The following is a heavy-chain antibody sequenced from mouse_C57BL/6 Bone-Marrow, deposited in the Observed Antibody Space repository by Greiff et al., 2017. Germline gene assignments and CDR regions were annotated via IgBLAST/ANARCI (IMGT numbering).Heavy chain of an antibody. CDR2: ISSGSSTI. CDR1: GFTFSDYG. J-gene: IGHJ4*01. CDR3: ARRRIYYGNYYSYYAMDY. V-gene: IGHV5-17*01. D-gene: IGHD2-1*01. Sequence: DVKLVESGGGLVKPGGSLKLSCAASGFTFSDYGMHWVRQAPEKGLEWVAYISSGSSTIYYADTVKGRFTISRDNAKNTLFLQMTSLRSEDTAMYYCARRRIYYGNYYSYYAMDYWGQGTSVTVSS.